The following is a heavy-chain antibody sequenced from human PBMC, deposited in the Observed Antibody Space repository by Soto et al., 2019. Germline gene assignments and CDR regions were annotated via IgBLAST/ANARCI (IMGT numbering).Heavy chain of an antibody. J-gene: IGHJ4*02. CDR2: IRSKAKNYAT. V-gene: IGHV3-73*01. CDR3: AIEGAGFGQ. D-gene: IGHD1-26*01. Sequence: EVKLVESGGGLVQPGGSVKLSCAASGFTFSGSSMHWVRQASGKGLEWVGRIRSKAKNYATTYSESLKGRFIISRDDSKNTTFLQMSSLRTADTAMYYCAIEGAGFGQWGQGTLVTVSS. CDR1: GFTFSGSS.